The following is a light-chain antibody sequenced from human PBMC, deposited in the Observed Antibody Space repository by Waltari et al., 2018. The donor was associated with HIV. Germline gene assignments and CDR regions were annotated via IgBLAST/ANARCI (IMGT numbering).Light chain of an antibody. CDR3: SSYGDSLKIL. CDR1: RRDIGAYDF. CDR2: EVS. V-gene: IGLV2-8*01. J-gene: IGLJ3*02. Sequence: QSALTQPPSASGSLGQSVTISCTGSRRDIGAYDFVSGFQHHPHSAPKLLLYEVSRRPSTVSDRFSGSRSGNTAFLTVAGLQPDDEATYFCSSYGDSLKILFGGGTNVTIL.